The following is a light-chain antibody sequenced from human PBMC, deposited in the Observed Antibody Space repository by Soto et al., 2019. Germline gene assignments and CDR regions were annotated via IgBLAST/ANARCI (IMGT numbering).Light chain of an antibody. CDR2: EVT. J-gene: IGLJ1*01. V-gene: IGLV2-8*01. CDR1: SGDVGGYDY. Sequence: QSVLTQPPSASGSPGESVTISCTGTSGDVGGYDYVCWYQQHPGKAPKLMIYEVTKRPLGVPDRFSGSKSGNTASLTVSGLQAEDEADYYCSSYAGSDNPYVFGTGTKVTVL. CDR3: SSYAGSDNPYV.